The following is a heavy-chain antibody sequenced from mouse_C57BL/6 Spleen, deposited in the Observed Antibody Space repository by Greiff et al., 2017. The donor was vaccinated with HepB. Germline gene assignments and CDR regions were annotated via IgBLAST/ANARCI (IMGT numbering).Heavy chain of an antibody. CDR2: ISYDGSN. Sequence: EVQLQQSGPGLVKPSQSLSLTCSVTGYSITSGYYWNWIRQFPGNKLEWMGYISYDGSNNYNPSLKNRISITRDTSKNQFFLKLNSVTTEDTATYYCARGGNPFDYWGQGTTLTVSS. CDR3: ARGGNPFDY. D-gene: IGHD2-1*01. CDR1: GYSITSGYY. J-gene: IGHJ2*01. V-gene: IGHV3-6*01.